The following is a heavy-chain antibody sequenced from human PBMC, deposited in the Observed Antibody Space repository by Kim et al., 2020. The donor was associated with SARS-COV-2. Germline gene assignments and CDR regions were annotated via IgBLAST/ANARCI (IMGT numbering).Heavy chain of an antibody. Sequence: GGSLRLSCAASGFTVSSNYMSWVRQAPGKGLEWVSVIYSGGSTYYADSVKGRFTISRDNSKNTLYLQMNSLRAADTAVYYCARDRRDWVRGVIYYYGMDVWGQGNTATVS. D-gene: IGHD3-10*01. CDR2: IYSGGST. CDR1: GFTVSSNY. CDR3: ARDRRDWVRGVIYYYGMDV. J-gene: IGHJ6*02. V-gene: IGHV3-53*01.